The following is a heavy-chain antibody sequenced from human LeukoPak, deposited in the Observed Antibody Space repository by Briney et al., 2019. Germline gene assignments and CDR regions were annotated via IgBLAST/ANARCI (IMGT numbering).Heavy chain of an antibody. D-gene: IGHD2-2*01. J-gene: IGHJ5*02. CDR3: VPRSTSHYAGKWWFDP. V-gene: IGHV3-21*05. CDR1: GFTFSSYE. CDR2: SSSSSSYI. Sequence: PGGSLRLSCAASGFTFSSYEMNWVRQAPGKGLEWVSYSSSSSSYIYYADSVKGRFTISRDNAKNSLYLQMNGLRAEDTAVYYCVPRSTSHYAGKWWFDPWGQGTLVTVSS.